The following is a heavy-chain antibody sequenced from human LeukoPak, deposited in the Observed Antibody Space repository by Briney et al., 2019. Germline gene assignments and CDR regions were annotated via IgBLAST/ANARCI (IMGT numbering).Heavy chain of an antibody. J-gene: IGHJ5*02. CDR2: INHSGST. Sequence: PSETLSLTCAVCGGSFSGYYWSWIRQPPGKGLGWIGEINHSGSTNYNPSLKSRVTISVDTSKNQFSLKLSSVTAADTAVYYCARGLRRYYGSGSYYNNNNWFDPWGQGTLVTVSS. D-gene: IGHD3-10*01. CDR1: GGSFSGYY. CDR3: ARGLRRYYGSGSYYNNNNWFDP. V-gene: IGHV4-34*01.